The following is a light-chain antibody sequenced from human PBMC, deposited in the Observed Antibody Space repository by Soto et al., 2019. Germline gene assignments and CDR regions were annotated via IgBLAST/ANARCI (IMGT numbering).Light chain of an antibody. CDR2: GAS. V-gene: IGKV3-20*01. Sequence: EIVLTQSPGTLSLSPGERATLSCRASHSVSSSYLAWYQQKPGQAPRLLIYGASSRATGIPDRFSGSGSGTDFILTISRPEPEDSAVYYCHQYGSSPPYTFGQGTKVEIK. CDR1: HSVSSSY. CDR3: HQYGSSPPYT. J-gene: IGKJ2*01.